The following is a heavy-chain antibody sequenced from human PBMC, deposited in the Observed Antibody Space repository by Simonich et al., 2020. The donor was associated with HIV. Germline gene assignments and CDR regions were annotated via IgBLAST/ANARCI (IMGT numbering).Heavy chain of an antibody. CDR3: ARRHPTTVTTPYFDY. Sequence: QVQLQQWGAGLLKPSETLSLTCAVYGGSLSGSYWGWIRQPPGKGLEWIGEINHNGSTNYNPSLKSRVTISVDTSKNQFSLKLSSVTAADTAVYYCARRHPTTVTTPYFDYWGQGTLVTVSS. V-gene: IGHV4-34*01. CDR1: GGSLSGSY. CDR2: INHNGST. J-gene: IGHJ4*02. D-gene: IGHD4-17*01.